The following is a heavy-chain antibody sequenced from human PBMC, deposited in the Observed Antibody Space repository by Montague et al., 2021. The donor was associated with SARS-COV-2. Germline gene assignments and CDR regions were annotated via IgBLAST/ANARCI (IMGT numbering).Heavy chain of an antibody. J-gene: IGHJ3*02. D-gene: IGHD2-15*01. V-gene: IGHV3-48*03. CDR3: ASEQYCSGGSCFYDAFDI. Sequence: SLRLSCAASGFTFSSYEMNWVRQAPGKGLEWVSYISSSGSTIYYXDSXKGRFTISRDNAKNSLYLQMNSLRAEDTAVYYCASEQYCSGGSCFYDAFDIWGQGAMVTVSS. CDR1: GFTFSSYE. CDR2: ISSSGSTI.